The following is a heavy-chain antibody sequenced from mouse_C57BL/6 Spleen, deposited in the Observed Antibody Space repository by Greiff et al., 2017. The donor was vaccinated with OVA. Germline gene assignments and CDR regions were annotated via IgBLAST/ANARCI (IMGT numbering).Heavy chain of an antibody. D-gene: IGHD3-2*02. CDR1: GYTFTSYW. CDR3: ARRGQLRLGYAMDY. V-gene: IGHV1-50*01. CDR2: IDPSDSYT. Sequence: QVQLQQPGAELVKPGASVKLSCKASGYTFTSYWMQWVKQRPGQGLEWIGEIDPSDSYTNYNQKFKGKATLTVDTSSSTAYMQLSSLTSEDSAVYYCARRGQLRLGYAMDYWGQGTSVTVSS. J-gene: IGHJ4*01.